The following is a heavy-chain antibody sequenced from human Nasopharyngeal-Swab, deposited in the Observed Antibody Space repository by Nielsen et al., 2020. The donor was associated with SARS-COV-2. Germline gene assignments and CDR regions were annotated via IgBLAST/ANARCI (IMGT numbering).Heavy chain of an antibody. CDR3: ERVSRYYYMDV. Sequence: WIRQPPGKGLEWIGYIYYSGSTYYNPSLRSRVTISVDTSKNQFSLKLSSVTAADTAVYYCERVSRYYYMDVWGKGTTVTVSS. J-gene: IGHJ6*03. CDR2: IYYSGST. V-gene: IGHV4-31*02.